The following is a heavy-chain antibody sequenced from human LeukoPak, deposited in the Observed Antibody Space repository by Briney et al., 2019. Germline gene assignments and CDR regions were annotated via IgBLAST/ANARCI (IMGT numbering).Heavy chain of an antibody. Sequence: GGSLRLSCAASGFTFSSYSMNWVRQAPGKGLEWVSSISSSSSYIYYADSVKGRFTISRDNAKNSLYLQMNSLRAEDTAVYYCARDKTLRYFDWLLSHDAFDIWGQGTMVTVSS. D-gene: IGHD3-9*01. V-gene: IGHV3-21*01. CDR3: ARDKTLRYFDWLLSHDAFDI. CDR2: ISSSSSYI. J-gene: IGHJ3*02. CDR1: GFTFSSYS.